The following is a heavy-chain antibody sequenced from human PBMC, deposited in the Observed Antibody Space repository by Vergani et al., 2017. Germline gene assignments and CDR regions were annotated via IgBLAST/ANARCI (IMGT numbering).Heavy chain of an antibody. CDR2: ISAYNGNT. D-gene: IGHD6-6*01. Sequence: QVQLVQSGAEVKKPGSSVKVSCKASGYTFTSYGISWVRQAPGQGLEWMGWISAYNGNTNYAQKLQGRVTMTTDTSTSTAYMELRSLRSDDTAVYYCARQREYSSSNLVPDAFDIWGQGTMVTVSS. CDR1: GYTFTSYG. J-gene: IGHJ3*02. V-gene: IGHV1-18*01. CDR3: ARQREYSSSNLVPDAFDI.